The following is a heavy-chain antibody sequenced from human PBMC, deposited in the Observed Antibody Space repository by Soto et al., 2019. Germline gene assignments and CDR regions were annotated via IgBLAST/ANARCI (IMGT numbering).Heavy chain of an antibody. V-gene: IGHV1-18*01. D-gene: IGHD2-15*01. CDR3: ARDHDSIVVVVAATGAFDI. CDR2: ISAYNGNT. Sequence: GASVKVSCKASGYNFTSYAMHWVRQAPGQRLEWMGWISAYNGNTNYAQKLQGRVTMTTDTSTSTAYMELRSLRSDDTAVYYCARDHDSIVVVVAATGAFDIWGQGTMVTVS. CDR1: GYNFTSYA. J-gene: IGHJ3*02.